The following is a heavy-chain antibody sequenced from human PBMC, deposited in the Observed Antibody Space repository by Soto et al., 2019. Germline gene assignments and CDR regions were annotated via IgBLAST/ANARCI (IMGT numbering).Heavy chain of an antibody. CDR1: GYSLSSNTFY. Sequence: QVHLQESGPGLVRPSETLSLTCTVSGYSLSSNTFYWGWIRQPPGKGLEWIGNIDFSGRTSYNPSLRSRVTITADASKKQCSPKLTSVTAADPAMYYCARHGGEGIVITLGEVIPRVAFDSGGQETVVTVSS. CDR3: ARHGGEGIVITLGEVIPRVAFDS. D-gene: IGHD3-16*01. J-gene: IGHJ4*02. V-gene: IGHV4-39*01. CDR2: IDFSGRT.